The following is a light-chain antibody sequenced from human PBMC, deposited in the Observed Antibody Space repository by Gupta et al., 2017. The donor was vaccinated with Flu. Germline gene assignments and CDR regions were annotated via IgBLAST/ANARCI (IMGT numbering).Light chain of an antibody. CDR1: SSDVGGHKY. CDR3: SSYTVSNTWV. V-gene: IGLV2-14*01. J-gene: IGLJ3*02. CDR2: EVS. Sequence: QSARTQPASVSGSAGLSITISCTGTSSDVGGHKYVSWYQQHPGKPPNVMMYEVSSRPSGVSNRFSGSNSGNTASLTISELQADDDANYYCSSYTVSNTWVCGGGTKVTVL.